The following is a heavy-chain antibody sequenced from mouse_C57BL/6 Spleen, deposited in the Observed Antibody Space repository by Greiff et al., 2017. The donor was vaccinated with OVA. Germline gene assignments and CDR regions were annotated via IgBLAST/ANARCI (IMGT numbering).Heavy chain of an antibody. CDR3: ARQYYGSSSDAMDY. CDR1: GYAFSSSW. V-gene: IGHV1-82*01. D-gene: IGHD1-1*01. J-gene: IGHJ4*01. CDR2: IYPGDGDT. Sequence: VQLQQSGPELVKPGASVKISCKASGYAFSSSWMNWVKQRPGKGLEWIGRIYPGDGDTNYNGKFKGKATLTADKSSSTAYMQLSSLTSEDSAVYFCARQYYGSSSDAMDYWGQGTSVTVSS.